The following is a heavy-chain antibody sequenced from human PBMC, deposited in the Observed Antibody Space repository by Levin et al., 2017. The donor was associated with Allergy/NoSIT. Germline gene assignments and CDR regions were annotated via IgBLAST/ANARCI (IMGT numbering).Heavy chain of an antibody. Sequence: LSLTCAASGFTFSSYAMHWVRQAPGKGLEWVAVISYDGSNKYYADSVKGRFTISRDNSKNTLYLQMNSLRAEDTAVYYCARATRYGMDVWGQGTTVTVSS. CDR3: ARATRYGMDV. CDR1: GFTFSSYA. V-gene: IGHV3-30*04. J-gene: IGHJ6*02. CDR2: ISYDGSNK.